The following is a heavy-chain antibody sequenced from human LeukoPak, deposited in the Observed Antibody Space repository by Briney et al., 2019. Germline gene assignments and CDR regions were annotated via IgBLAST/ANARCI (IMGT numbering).Heavy chain of an antibody. J-gene: IGHJ3*02. CDR1: GGSISSSNW. CDR2: IYHSGST. Sequence: RSSGTLSLTCAVSGGSISSSNWWSWVRQPPGKGLEWIGEIYHSGSTNYNPSLKSRVTISVDKSKNQFSLKLSSVTAADTAVYYCASIYCSGGSCYSLEDAFDIWGQGTMVTVSS. CDR3: ASIYCSGGSCYSLEDAFDI. V-gene: IGHV4-4*02. D-gene: IGHD2-15*01.